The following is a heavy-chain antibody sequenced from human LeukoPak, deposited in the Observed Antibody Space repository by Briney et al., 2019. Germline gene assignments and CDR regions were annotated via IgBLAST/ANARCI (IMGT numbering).Heavy chain of an antibody. V-gene: IGHV4-59*02. CDR1: GVYVSNSY. CDR3: ARGDSSTWYGIVSYYFDY. Sequence: SETLSLTCTVSGVYVSNSYWTWIRQPPGKGLEWIGFIYYSGITKYNPSLKSRVTISVDMSKNQFSLKLSSVTAADTALYYCARGDSSTWYGIVSYYFDYWGQGTLVTVSS. D-gene: IGHD6-13*01. CDR2: IYYSGIT. J-gene: IGHJ4*02.